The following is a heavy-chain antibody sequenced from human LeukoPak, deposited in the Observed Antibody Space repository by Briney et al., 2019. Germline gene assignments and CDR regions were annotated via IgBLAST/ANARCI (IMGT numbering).Heavy chain of an antibody. CDR2: IYSGGDT. V-gene: IGHV3-66*01. Sequence: GGSLRLSCAASGFTVSSIYMGWVRQAPGKGLEWASVIYSGGDTYYADSVKGRFTISRDNSKNTLYLQMNSLRVEDTAIYFCAKDQKATYGSGSAEEGDYWGQGTLVTVSS. CDR3: AKDQKATYGSGSAEEGDY. D-gene: IGHD3-10*01. CDR1: GFTVSSIY. J-gene: IGHJ4*02.